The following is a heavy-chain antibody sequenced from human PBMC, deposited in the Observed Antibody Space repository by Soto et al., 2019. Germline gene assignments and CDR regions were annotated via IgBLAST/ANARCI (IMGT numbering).Heavy chain of an antibody. D-gene: IGHD3-22*01. J-gene: IGHJ4*02. CDR2: ISSNGGST. Sequence: GGSLRLSCAASGFTFSSYAMHWVRQAPGKGLEYVSAISSNGGSTYYANSVKGRFTISRDNSKNTLYLQMGSLRAEDRAVYYCARGDEDDSSGYYFDYWGQGTLVTVSS. CDR3: ARGDEDDSSGYYFDY. CDR1: GFTFSSYA. V-gene: IGHV3-64*01.